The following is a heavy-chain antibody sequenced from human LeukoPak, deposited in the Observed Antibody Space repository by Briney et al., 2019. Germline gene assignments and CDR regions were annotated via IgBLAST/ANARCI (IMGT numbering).Heavy chain of an antibody. CDR1: GYTFTSYG. Sequence: ASVKVSCKASGYTFTSYGISWVRQAPGQGLEWMGWISAYNGNTNYAQKFQDRVTMTSDISISTVYMELNSLTSDDTAVYYCTKGGGASFVRWGQGSLVIVSS. V-gene: IGHV1-18*01. J-gene: IGHJ4*02. D-gene: IGHD2-2*01. CDR3: TKGGGASFVR. CDR2: ISAYNGNT.